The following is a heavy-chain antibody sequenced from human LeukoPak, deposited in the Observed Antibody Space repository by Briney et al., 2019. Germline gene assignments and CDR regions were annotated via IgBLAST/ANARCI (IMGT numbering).Heavy chain of an antibody. CDR1: GYTFTSYD. CDR3: ARDSLYDSSGYYLRYYFDY. CDR2: IIPIFGTA. V-gene: IGHV1-69*13. D-gene: IGHD3-22*01. J-gene: IGHJ4*02. Sequence: SVKVSCKASGYTFTSYDINWVRQAPGQGLEWMGGIIPIFGTANYAQKFQGRVTITADESTSTAYMELSSLRSEDTAVYYRARDSLYDSSGYYLRYYFDYWGQGTLVTVSS.